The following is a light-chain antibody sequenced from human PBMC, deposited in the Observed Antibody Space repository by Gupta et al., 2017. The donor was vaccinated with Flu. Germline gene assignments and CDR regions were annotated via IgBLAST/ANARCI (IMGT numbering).Light chain of an antibody. V-gene: IGLV2-14*03. CDR2: EVN. Sequence: ITISCTGTSSDIGGYNYVSWYEQQPGKAPRLLIYEVNKRPSGVSNRFSGSKSGTTASLTISGLQAEDGSIYYCSSYSRGDISVLFGGGTKLTVL. CDR3: SSYSRGDISVL. CDR1: SSDIGGYNY. J-gene: IGLJ2*01.